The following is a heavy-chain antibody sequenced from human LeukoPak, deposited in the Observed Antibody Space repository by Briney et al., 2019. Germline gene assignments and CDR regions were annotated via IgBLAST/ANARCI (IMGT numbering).Heavy chain of an antibody. CDR3: ARGPGYYDILTGYYTPYQFDY. CDR2: ISAYNGNT. V-gene: IGHV1-18*01. Sequence: GASVKVSCKASRYTFTSYGISWVRQAPGQGLEWMGWISAYNGNTNYAQKLQGRVTMTTDTSTSTAYMELRSLRSDDTAVYYCARGPGYYDILTGYYTPYQFDYWGQGTLVTVSS. CDR1: RYTFTSYG. D-gene: IGHD3-9*01. J-gene: IGHJ4*02.